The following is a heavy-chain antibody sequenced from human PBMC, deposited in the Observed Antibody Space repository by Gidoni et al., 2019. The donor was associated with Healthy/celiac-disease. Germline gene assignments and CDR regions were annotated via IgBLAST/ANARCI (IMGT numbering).Heavy chain of an antibody. CDR3: ARKDIVVVPAAPIAAAAPWFDP. CDR2: INHSGST. Sequence: QVQLQQWGAGLLKPSETLSLTCAVYGGSFSGSYWTGIRQPPGKGLEWIGEINHSGSTNYNPYLKSRVTISVDTSKNQFSLKLSSVTAADTAVYYCARKDIVVVPAAPIAAAAPWFDPWGQGTLVTVSS. J-gene: IGHJ5*02. D-gene: IGHD2-2*01. CDR1: GGSFSGSY. V-gene: IGHV4-34*01.